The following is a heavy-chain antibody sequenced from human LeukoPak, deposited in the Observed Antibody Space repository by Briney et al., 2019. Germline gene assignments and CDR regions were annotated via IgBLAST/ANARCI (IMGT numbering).Heavy chain of an antibody. CDR3: ARDRAYSSSWYSDGY. CDR1: GYTFTSYG. CDR2: ISAYNGNT. Sequence: ASVKVSCKASGYTFTSYGISWVRQAPGQGLEWMGWISAYNGNTNYAQKLQGRVTMTTDTSTSTAYMELRSLRSDDTAVYYCARDRAYSSSWYSDGYWGQGTLVTVSS. V-gene: IGHV1-18*01. J-gene: IGHJ4*02. D-gene: IGHD6-13*01.